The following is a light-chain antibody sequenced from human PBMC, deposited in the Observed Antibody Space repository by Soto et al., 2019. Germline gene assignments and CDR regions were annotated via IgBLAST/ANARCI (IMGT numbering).Light chain of an antibody. J-gene: IGKJ1*01. CDR3: PQYFEWPPMS. CDR1: ATGATN. Sequence: VMTQSPATLSVSPGDRATLSCWASATGATNLAWYQQKPGQAPRLLIPGASTRAAGISDRFRGSGSGTVFTLTISSLRSEDSAIYYYPQYFEWPPMSFGQGTKVEI. V-gene: IGKV3-15*01. CDR2: GAS.